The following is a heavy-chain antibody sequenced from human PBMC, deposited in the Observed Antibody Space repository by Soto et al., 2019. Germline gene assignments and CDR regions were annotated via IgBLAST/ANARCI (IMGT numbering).Heavy chain of an antibody. CDR2: IYYSGRT. CDR1: NGSLSSND. Sequence: SETLSLTCTVSNGSLSSNDWSWIRQCPGKGLEWIGNIYYSGRTNYNPSPNSRVTMSVDASKNQFTLKLSSVTAADTGVYFCARSFMVPVDFFDYWGQGTPVTVSS. D-gene: IGHD3-10*01. CDR3: ARSFMVPVDFFDY. V-gene: IGHV4-59*01. J-gene: IGHJ4*02.